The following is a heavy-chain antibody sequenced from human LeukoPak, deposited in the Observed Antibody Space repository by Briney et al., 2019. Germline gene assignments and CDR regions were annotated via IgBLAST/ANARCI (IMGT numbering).Heavy chain of an antibody. CDR1: GGSFSGYY. Sequence: NPSETLSLTCAVYGGSFSGYYWSWIRQPPGKGLEWIGEINHSGSTNYNPSLKSRVTISVDTSKNQFSLKLSSVTAADTAVYYCARRYSRSYLWRDYWGQGTLVTVSS. CDR2: INHSGST. V-gene: IGHV4-34*01. J-gene: IGHJ4*02. D-gene: IGHD1-26*01. CDR3: ARRYSRSYLWRDY.